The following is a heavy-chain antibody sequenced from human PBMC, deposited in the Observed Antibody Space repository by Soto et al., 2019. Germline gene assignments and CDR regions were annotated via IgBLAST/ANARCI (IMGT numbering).Heavy chain of an antibody. CDR3: ARGATPLRDYFDY. Sequence: QVQLVESGGGVVQPGRSLRLSCAASGFTFSSYGMHWVRQAPGKGLEWVAVIWYDGSNKYYADSVKGRFTISRDNSKNTLYLQMNSLRAEDTAVYYCARGATPLRDYFDYWGLGTLVTVSS. CDR1: GFTFSSYG. J-gene: IGHJ4*02. V-gene: IGHV3-33*01. D-gene: IGHD1-26*01. CDR2: IWYDGSNK.